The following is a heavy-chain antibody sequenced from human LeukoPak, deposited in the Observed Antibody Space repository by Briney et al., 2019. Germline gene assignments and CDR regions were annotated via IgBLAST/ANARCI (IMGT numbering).Heavy chain of an antibody. J-gene: IGHJ4*02. Sequence: GGSLSLSCAASGFTFSSYAMHWVRQAPGKGLEWVAVTSYDGSNKYYADSVKGRFTISRDNSKNTLYLQMNSLRAEDTAVYYCARAGEYGDPSIDYWGQGTLVTVSS. CDR1: GFTFSSYA. D-gene: IGHD4-17*01. V-gene: IGHV3-30*04. CDR2: TSYDGSNK. CDR3: ARAGEYGDPSIDY.